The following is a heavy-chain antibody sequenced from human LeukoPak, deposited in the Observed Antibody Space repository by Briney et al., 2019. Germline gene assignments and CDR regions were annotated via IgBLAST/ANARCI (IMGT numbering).Heavy chain of an antibody. CDR2: TYYTSKWYN. CDR1: GDSVSSKSGG. CDR3: AREQLWSGPNRFDS. D-gene: IGHD3-10*02. V-gene: IGHV6-1*01. Sequence: SQTLSLTCGISGDSVSSKSGGWNWIRQSPSRGLEWLGRTYYTSKWYNEYAVSMKSRITINSDTSKNQLSLHLDSVTPEDTAVYYCAREQLWSGPNRFDSWGQGTLVTVSS. J-gene: IGHJ5*01.